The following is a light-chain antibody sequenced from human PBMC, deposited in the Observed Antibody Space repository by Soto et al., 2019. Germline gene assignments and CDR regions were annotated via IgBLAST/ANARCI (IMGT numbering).Light chain of an antibody. J-gene: IGKJ1*01. CDR1: QSVSSSY. V-gene: IGKV3-20*01. CDR2: GAS. Sequence: EVVLTQSPGTLSLSPGERATLSCRASQSVSSSYLAWCQQKPGQAPRLLIYGASSRATGIPDRFSGSGSGTDFTLTLSRLEPEDFAVYYCQQYGSSPLTFGQGTKVEIK. CDR3: QQYGSSPLT.